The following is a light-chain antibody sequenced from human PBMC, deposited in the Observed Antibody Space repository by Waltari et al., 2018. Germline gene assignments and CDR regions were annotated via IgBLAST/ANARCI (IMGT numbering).Light chain of an antibody. Sequence: QSALTQPASVSGSPGQSITISCTGTSSDVGGYNYVSWYQQHPGKAPKLMIFDVTERPSGVSILFSGSKSGTPASLTISVLQADDEADYYCSSYTSSSTPLFGGGTKLTVL. J-gene: IGLJ2*01. CDR1: SSDVGGYNY. CDR2: DVT. V-gene: IGLV2-14*01. CDR3: SSYTSSSTPL.